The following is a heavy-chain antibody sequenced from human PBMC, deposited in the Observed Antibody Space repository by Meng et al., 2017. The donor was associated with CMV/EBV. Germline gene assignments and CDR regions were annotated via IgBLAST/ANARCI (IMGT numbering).Heavy chain of an antibody. CDR1: GYTFTSYG. D-gene: IGHD3-22*01. Sequence: ASVKVSCKASGYTFTSYGISWVRQAPGQGLEWMGWISAYNGNTNYAQKLQGRVTMTTDTSTSTAYMELRSLRSDDTAVYYCVRDHYYDSSGYSDYWGQGTLVTVSS. CDR3: VRDHYYDSSGYSDY. V-gene: IGHV1-18*01. CDR2: ISAYNGNT. J-gene: IGHJ4*02.